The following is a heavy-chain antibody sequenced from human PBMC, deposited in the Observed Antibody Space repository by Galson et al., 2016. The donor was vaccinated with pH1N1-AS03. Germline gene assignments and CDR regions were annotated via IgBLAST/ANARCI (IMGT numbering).Heavy chain of an antibody. CDR1: GFTVSSNY. J-gene: IGHJ4*02. CDR2: IYSGGIT. D-gene: IGHD2-2*01. V-gene: IGHV3-53*01. Sequence: LRLSCAASGFTVSSNYMSWVRQAPGRGLEWVSVIYSGGITYYADSVKGRFTISRDSSKNTLYLQMNSLRAEDTAVYYCARLRVVVVPAALGGSDYFDSWGQETLVTVSS. CDR3: ARLRVVVVPAALGGSDYFDS.